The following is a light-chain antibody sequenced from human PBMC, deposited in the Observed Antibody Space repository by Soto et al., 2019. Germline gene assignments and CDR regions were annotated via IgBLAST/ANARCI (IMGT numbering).Light chain of an antibody. Sequence: DIVMTQSPDSLAVSLGERATINCKSSQSVLYSSNNKNYLAWYQQKPGQPPKLLIHWASTRESGVPDRFSGSGSGTDFTLTISSLQAQDVAVYYCQQYYSPPLTFAGGTKVEIK. V-gene: IGKV4-1*01. CDR2: WAS. CDR1: QSVLYSSNNKNY. CDR3: QQYYSPPLT. J-gene: IGKJ4*01.